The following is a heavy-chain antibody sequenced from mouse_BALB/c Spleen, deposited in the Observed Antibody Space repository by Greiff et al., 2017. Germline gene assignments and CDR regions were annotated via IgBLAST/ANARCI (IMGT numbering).Heavy chain of an antibody. CDR3: ARRAYAGYYYAMDY. J-gene: IGHJ4*01. D-gene: IGHD3-2*02. V-gene: IGHV4-1*02. CDR2: INPDSSTI. CDR1: GFDFSRYW. Sequence: EVKVIESGGGLVQPGGSLKLSCAASGFDFSRYWMSWVRQAPGKGLEWIGEINPDSSTINYTPSLKDKFIISRDNAKNTLYLQMSKVRSEDTALYYCARRAYAGYYYAMDYWGQGTSVTVSS.